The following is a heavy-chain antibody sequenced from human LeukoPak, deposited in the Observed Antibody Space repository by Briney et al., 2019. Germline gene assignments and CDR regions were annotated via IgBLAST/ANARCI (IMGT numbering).Heavy chain of an antibody. D-gene: IGHD3-22*01. J-gene: IGHJ4*01. Sequence: ASETLSLTCGVHGASFSPYYWSWIRQPPGKGLEWLGEINQSGTTNYNPSLKSRVTISIEKFKNQSSLKLTSVTAADTAVYYCASLGGLYYESHGYPDFDHWGQGTLVTVSS. CDR1: GASFSPYY. V-gene: IGHV4-34*01. CDR2: INQSGTT. CDR3: ASLGGLYYESHGYPDFDH.